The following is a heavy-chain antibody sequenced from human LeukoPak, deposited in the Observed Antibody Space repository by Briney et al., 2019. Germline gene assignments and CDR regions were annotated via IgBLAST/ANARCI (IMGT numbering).Heavy chain of an antibody. CDR2: INHSGIT. Sequence: PSETLSLTCAVYGGSFSDYYWSWIRQPPGKGLEWIGEINHSGITNYNPSLKSRVTISVDTSKNQFSLNLSSVTAADTSVYYCARRGSGSPGTSYYYYMHVWGKGTTVTISS. CDR1: GGSFSDYY. J-gene: IGHJ6*03. D-gene: IGHD3-10*01. CDR3: ARRGSGSPGTSYYYYMHV. V-gene: IGHV4-34*01.